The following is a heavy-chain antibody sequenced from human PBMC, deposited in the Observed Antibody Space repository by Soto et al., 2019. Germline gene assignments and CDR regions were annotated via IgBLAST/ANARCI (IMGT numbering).Heavy chain of an antibody. Sequence: HPGGSLRLSCAASGFTFSNYAMSWVRQAPGKGLEWVSAISESGGSTYYADSVKGRFTISRDNSKNTLYLQMNSLRAEDTAVYYCAKGGRGNYLLLFNYWGKGTLVTVSS. D-gene: IGHD3-16*02. CDR1: GFTFSNYA. J-gene: IGHJ4*02. CDR2: ISESGGST. CDR3: AKGGRGNYLLLFNY. V-gene: IGHV3-23*01.